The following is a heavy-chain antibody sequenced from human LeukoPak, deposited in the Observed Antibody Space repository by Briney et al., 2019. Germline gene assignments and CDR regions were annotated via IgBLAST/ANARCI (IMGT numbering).Heavy chain of an antibody. V-gene: IGHV3-48*01. D-gene: IGHD1-26*01. CDR3: AKDDRGGAFDI. Sequence: GGSLRLSCAASGFTFSSYSMNWVRQAPGKGLEWVSYISSSSSAIYYADSVKGRFTISRDNAKNSLYLQMNSLRAEDTAVYYCAKDDRGGAFDIWGQGTMVTVSS. J-gene: IGHJ3*02. CDR2: ISSSSSAI. CDR1: GFTFSSYS.